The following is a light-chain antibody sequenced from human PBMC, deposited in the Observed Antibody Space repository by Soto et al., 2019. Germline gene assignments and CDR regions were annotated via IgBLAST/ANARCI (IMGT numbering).Light chain of an antibody. CDR1: QSLVHSDGNTY. J-gene: IGKJ1*01. CDR3: MQGTHWPQT. CDR2: QVS. Sequence: DVVMTQSPLSLPVTLGQPASISCSCSQSLVHSDGNTYLSWFQQRPGQSPRRLIYQVSHRDSGVPDRFSGGGSGTDFTLKISRVEAEDVGAYYRMQGTHWPQTFGQGTKVDIK. V-gene: IGKV2-30*02.